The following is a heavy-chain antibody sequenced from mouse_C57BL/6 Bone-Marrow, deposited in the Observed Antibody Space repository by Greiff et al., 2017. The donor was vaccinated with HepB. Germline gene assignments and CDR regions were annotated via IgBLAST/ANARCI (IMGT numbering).Heavy chain of an antibody. D-gene: IGHD4-1*01. CDR2: INYDGSST. Sequence: EVKLVESEGGLVQPGSSMKLSCTASGFTFSDYYMAWVRQVPEKGLEWVANINYDGSSTYYLDSLKSRFIISRDNAKNILYLQMSSLKSEDTATYYCARANWDNFDDWGQGTTLTVSS. V-gene: IGHV5-16*01. CDR3: ARANWDNFDD. J-gene: IGHJ2*01. CDR1: GFTFSDYY.